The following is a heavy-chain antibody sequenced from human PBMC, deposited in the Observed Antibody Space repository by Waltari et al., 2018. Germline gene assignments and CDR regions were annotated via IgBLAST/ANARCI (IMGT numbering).Heavy chain of an antibody. CDR1: GFPFSPSG. D-gene: IGHD6-13*01. J-gene: IGHJ4*02. V-gene: IGHV3-30*02. CDR3: ATYSASRGFNY. Sequence: QVQLVESGGGVVQPGESLRLSCAASGFPFSPSGLAWVRQAPGKGLEWVAYIRSDGSNINYADSVKGRFTISRDNSKNTLYLQMNSLRAEDTAVYYCATYSASRGFNYWGQGTLVTVSS. CDR2: IRSDGSNI.